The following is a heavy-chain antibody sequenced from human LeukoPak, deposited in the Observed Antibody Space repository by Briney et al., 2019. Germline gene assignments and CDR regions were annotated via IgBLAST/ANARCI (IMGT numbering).Heavy chain of an antibody. Sequence: GGSLRLSCAASGFTFSSYGMHWVRQAPGKGLEWVAVIWYDGSNKYYADSVKGRFTISRDNSKNTLYLQMNSLRAEDTAVYYCARDALRVPIEANWFDPWGQGTLVTVSS. V-gene: IGHV3-33*01. J-gene: IGHJ5*02. CDR3: ARDALRVPIEANWFDP. D-gene: IGHD5/OR15-5a*01. CDR1: GFTFSSYG. CDR2: IWYDGSNK.